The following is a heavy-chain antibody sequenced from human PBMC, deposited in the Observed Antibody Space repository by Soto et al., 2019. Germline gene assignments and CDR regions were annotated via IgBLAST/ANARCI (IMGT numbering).Heavy chain of an antibody. CDR1: GYTFTSYY. Sequence: ASVKVSCKASGYTFTSYYMHWVRQAPGQGLEWMGIINPSGGSTSYAQKFQGRVTMTRDTSTSTVYMELSSLRSEDTAVYYCARDPLDSSGYYRSFDYWGQGTLVTVPS. CDR3: ARDPLDSSGYYRSFDY. D-gene: IGHD3-22*01. CDR2: INPSGGST. V-gene: IGHV1-46*01. J-gene: IGHJ4*02.